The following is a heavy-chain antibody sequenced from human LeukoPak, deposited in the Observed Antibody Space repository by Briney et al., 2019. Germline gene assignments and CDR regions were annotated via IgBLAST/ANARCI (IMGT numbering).Heavy chain of an antibody. D-gene: IGHD3-16*01. CDR2: ISSSSSYI. J-gene: IGHJ6*03. CDR1: GFTFSSYS. CDR3: AKGLRTGVGPYMGYHYYMDV. Sequence: PGGSLRLSCAASGFTFSSYSMNWVRQAPGKGLEWVSSISSSSSYIYYADSVKGRFTISRDNAKNSLYLQMNSLRDEDTGVYYCAKGLRTGVGPYMGYHYYMDVWGKGATVTVSS. V-gene: IGHV3-21*04.